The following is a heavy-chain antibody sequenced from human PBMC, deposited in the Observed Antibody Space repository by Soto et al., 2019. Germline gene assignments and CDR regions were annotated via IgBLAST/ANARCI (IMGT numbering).Heavy chain of an antibody. J-gene: IGHJ5*02. Sequence: EVQLVESGGGLVQPGGSLRLSCAASGFTFSDHYMDWVRQAPGKGLEWVGRIRHKADSYTTEYAASVKGRISISRDDSKLSLYLHMNSLKPEDTAVYYCSMLWDRWFDAWGQGTLVTVSS. CDR2: IRHKADSYTT. CDR1: GFTFSDHY. D-gene: IGHD1-26*01. CDR3: SMLWDRWFDA. V-gene: IGHV3-72*01.